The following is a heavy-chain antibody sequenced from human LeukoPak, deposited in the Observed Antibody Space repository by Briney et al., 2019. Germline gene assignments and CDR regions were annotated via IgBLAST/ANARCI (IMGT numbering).Heavy chain of an antibody. D-gene: IGHD2-21*02. CDR1: GYTFTGYY. J-gene: IGHJ5*02. Sequence: ASVKVSCKASGYTFTGYYMHWVRQAPEQGLEWMGWINPNSGGTNYAQKFQGRVTMTRDTSISTAYMELSRLRSDDTAVYYCARDPRVSDFWSLDPWGQGTLVTVSS. CDR2: INPNSGGT. V-gene: IGHV1-2*02. CDR3: ARDPRVSDFWSLDP.